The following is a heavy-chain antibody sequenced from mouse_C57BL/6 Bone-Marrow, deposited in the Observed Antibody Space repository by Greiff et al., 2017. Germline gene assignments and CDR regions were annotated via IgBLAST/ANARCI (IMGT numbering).Heavy chain of an antibody. V-gene: IGHV5-4*03. D-gene: IGHD1-1*01. CDR2: ISDGGSYT. Sequence: DVKLVESGGGLVKPGGSLKLSCAASGFTFSSYAMSWVRQTPEKRLEWVATISDGGSYTYYPDNVKGRFTISRDNAKNNLYLQMSHLKSEDTAMYYCARPYYYGSSSYFDVWGTGTTVTVSS. J-gene: IGHJ1*03. CDR3: ARPYYYGSSSYFDV. CDR1: GFTFSSYA.